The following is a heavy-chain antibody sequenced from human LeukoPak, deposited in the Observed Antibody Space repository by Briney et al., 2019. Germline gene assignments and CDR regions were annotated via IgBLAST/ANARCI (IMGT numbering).Heavy chain of an antibody. J-gene: IGHJ6*03. Sequence: GGSLRLSCAASGFTFSSYWMHWVRQAPGKGLVWLSRINSDGYSISYADSVKGRFTISRDNAKNTLYLQMNTLRAEDTAMYYCARDLPYYYYMDVWGKGTTVTISS. CDR1: GFTFSSYW. V-gene: IGHV3-74*01. CDR3: ARDLPYYYYMDV. CDR2: INSDGYSI.